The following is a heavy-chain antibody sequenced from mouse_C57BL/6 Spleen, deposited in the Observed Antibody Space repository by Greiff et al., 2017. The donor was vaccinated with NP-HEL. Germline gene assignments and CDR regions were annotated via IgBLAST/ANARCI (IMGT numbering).Heavy chain of an antibody. D-gene: IGHD4-1*01. CDR3: AWGYMDY. Sequence: QVQLKESGAELVRPGTSVKVSCKASGYAFTNYLIEWVKQRPGQGLEWIGVINPGSGGTNYNEKFKGKATLTADKSSSTAYMQLSSLTSEDSAVYFCAWGYMDYWGQGTSVTVSS. CDR1: GYAFTNYL. CDR2: INPGSGGT. V-gene: IGHV1-54*01. J-gene: IGHJ4*01.